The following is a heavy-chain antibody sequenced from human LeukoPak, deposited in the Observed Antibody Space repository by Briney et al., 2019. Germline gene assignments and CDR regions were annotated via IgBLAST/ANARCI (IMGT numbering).Heavy chain of an antibody. V-gene: IGHV3-9*01. J-gene: IGHJ4*02. CDR1: GFTFDDYA. CDR2: ISWNSGSI. CDR3: GKDTTGSSSGVDY. Sequence: GRSLRLSCAASGFTFDDYAMHWVRQAPGKGLEWVSGISWNSGSIGYVDSVKGRSTISRDNAKNSLYLQMSSLRAEDTALYYCGKDTTGSSSGVDYWGQGTLVTVSS. D-gene: IGHD6-19*01.